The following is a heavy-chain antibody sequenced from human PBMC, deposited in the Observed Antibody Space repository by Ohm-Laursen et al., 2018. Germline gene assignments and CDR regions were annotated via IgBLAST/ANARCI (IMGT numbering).Heavy chain of an antibody. J-gene: IGHJ6*02. CDR1: GFTFSAYW. CDR3: AKDMRVGSSWPAGYYYYYGMDV. V-gene: IGHV3-7*03. Sequence: GSLRLSCSASGFTFSAYWMSWVRQAPGKGLEWVANIKQDGSEKNYVDSVKGRFTISRDNAKNSLYLQMNSLRAEDTALYYCAKDMRVGSSWPAGYYYYYGMDVWGQGTTVTVSS. CDR2: IKQDGSEK. D-gene: IGHD6-13*01.